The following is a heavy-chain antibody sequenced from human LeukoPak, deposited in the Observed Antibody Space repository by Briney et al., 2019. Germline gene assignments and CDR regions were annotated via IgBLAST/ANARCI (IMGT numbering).Heavy chain of an antibody. CDR3: AREGGGYETSGYYSTFDC. D-gene: IGHD3-22*01. CDR1: GYTFTSYA. CDR2: ISAYNGDK. J-gene: IGHJ4*02. Sequence: ASVKVSCKASGYTFTSYAIIRVRHAPGPRLEWMGWISAYNGDKKYARNLQGRVTMTTDTSTSTAYMELRSLRSDDTAVYYCAREGGGYETSGYYSTFDCWGQGTLVTVSS. V-gene: IGHV1-18*01.